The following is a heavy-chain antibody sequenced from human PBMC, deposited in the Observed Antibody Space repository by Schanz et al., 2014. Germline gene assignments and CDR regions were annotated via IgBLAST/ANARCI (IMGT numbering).Heavy chain of an antibody. J-gene: IGHJ4*02. CDR2: ISANNGNT. D-gene: IGHD1-1*01. Sequence: QVQLVQSGAEVKKPGASVKVSCKASGYTFSSYGISWVRQAPGQGLEWMGWISANNGNTNKAQKLQGRVTMTRDTSSTTAYMELNSLRSDDTAVYYCVRELSGGTFDYWGQGALVTVSS. CDR1: GYTFSSYG. CDR3: VRELSGGTFDY. V-gene: IGHV1-18*04.